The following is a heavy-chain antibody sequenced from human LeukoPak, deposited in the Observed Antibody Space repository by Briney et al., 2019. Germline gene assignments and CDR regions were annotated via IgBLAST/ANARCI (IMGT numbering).Heavy chain of an antibody. CDR3: AADEYCSSTSCLGRLGY. D-gene: IGHD2-2*01. CDR1: GYTFTSYA. Sequence: ASVKVSCKASGYTFTSYAMHWVRQAPGQRLEWMGWINAGNGNTKYSQEFQGRVTITRDASASTAYMELSSLRSEDMAVYYCAADEYCSSTSCLGRLGYWGQGTLVTVSS. J-gene: IGHJ4*02. CDR2: INAGNGNT. V-gene: IGHV1-3*03.